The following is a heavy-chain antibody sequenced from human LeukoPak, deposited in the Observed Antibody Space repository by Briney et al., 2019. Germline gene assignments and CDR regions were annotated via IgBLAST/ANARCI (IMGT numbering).Heavy chain of an antibody. Sequence: GALRLSCAASGFTFSSYAMSWVRQAPGKGLELVSGISGSGGTTYYADSVKGRFTISRDNSKNTLYLQLNSLRAEDTAIYYCAKDLTYYYDSTGYYFDYWGQGNLVTVSS. CDR2: ISGSGGTT. D-gene: IGHD3-22*01. J-gene: IGHJ4*02. CDR1: GFTFSSYA. V-gene: IGHV3-23*01. CDR3: AKDLTYYYDSTGYYFDY.